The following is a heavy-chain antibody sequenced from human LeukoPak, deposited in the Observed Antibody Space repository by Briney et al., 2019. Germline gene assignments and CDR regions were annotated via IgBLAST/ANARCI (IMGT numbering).Heavy chain of an antibody. CDR3: ARTRSGGPYYYYYMDV. D-gene: IGHD2-15*01. Sequence: GASVKVSCKASCYNFTSYGISWVRQAPGQRVEWVGWISAYNGNTNYAQKPQGRVTMTTDTSTSTAYMELRSLRSDDTAAYYCARTRSGGPYYYYYMDVWGKGTTVTVSS. CDR1: CYNFTSYG. J-gene: IGHJ6*03. V-gene: IGHV1-18*01. CDR2: ISAYNGNT.